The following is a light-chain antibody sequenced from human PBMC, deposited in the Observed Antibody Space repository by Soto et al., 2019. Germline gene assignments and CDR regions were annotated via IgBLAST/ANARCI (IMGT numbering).Light chain of an antibody. V-gene: IGKV1-9*01. CDR1: QGISSY. CDR3: QQYNSYWT. CDR2: AAS. J-gene: IGKJ1*01. Sequence: IQLTQSPSSLSPSVGDRVTITCRASQGISSYLAWYQQKPGKAPKLLIYAASTLQSGVPSRFSGSGSGTDFTLTISSLQPDDFATYYCQQYNSYWTFGQGTKVDIK.